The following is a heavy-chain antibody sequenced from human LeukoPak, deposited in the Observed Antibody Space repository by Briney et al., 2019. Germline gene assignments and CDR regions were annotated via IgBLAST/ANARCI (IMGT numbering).Heavy chain of an antibody. J-gene: IGHJ4*02. CDR2: ISVYNGNT. D-gene: IGHD5-18*01. Sequence: GASVKVTCKASGYTFTRYGINWVRQAPGQGLEWMGWISVYNGNTLYAQRLQGRVTMTTDTSTSTAYMDLRSLRSDDTAVYYCARALDTPTNDYWGQGTLVTVSS. CDR1: GYTFTRYG. V-gene: IGHV1-18*01. CDR3: ARALDTPTNDY.